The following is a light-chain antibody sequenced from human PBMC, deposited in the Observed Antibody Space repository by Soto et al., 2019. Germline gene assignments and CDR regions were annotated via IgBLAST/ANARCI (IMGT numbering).Light chain of an antibody. Sequence: EIVLTQSPGTLSLSPGERATLSCRASQSVTNNFLAWYQQKPGQAPRLLISRASSRATGIPDRFSGSGSGTDFTLTISRLEPEDFAVYYCQQYGSSLSWTFGQGTKVDI. J-gene: IGKJ1*01. CDR2: RAS. CDR1: QSVTNNF. CDR3: QQYGSSLSWT. V-gene: IGKV3-20*01.